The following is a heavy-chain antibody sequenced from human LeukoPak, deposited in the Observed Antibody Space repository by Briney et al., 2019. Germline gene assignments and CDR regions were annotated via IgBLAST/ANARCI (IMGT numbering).Heavy chain of an antibody. J-gene: IGHJ4*02. CDR3: ARAYGDYEDHFDY. V-gene: IGHV3-11*01. D-gene: IGHD4-17*01. CDR1: GFTFCDYY. Sequence: GVLRLSCAASGFTFCDYYTSWIRQAPGKGLEWVSYISSSGSTIYYADSVKGRFTISRDNAKNSLYLQMNSLRAEDTAVYYCARAYGDYEDHFDYWGQGTLVTVSS. CDR2: ISSSGSTI.